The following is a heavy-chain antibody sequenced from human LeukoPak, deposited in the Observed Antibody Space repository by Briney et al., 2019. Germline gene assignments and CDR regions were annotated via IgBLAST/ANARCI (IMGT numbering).Heavy chain of an antibody. CDR1: GFTISTNY. J-gene: IGHJ4*02. Sequence: GGSLRLSCAASGFTISTNYMSWVRQAPGKGLEWVSTIYSGGSTYYADSVKGRFTISRDNSKNTLFLQMNSLRAEDTAVYYCARPHVATSRGSYFDHWGQGTVVTVSS. CDR3: ARPHVATSRGSYFDH. V-gene: IGHV3-66*04. CDR2: IYSGGST. D-gene: IGHD3-16*01.